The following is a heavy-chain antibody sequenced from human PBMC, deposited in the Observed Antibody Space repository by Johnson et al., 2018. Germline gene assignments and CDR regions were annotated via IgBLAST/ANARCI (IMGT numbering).Heavy chain of an antibody. CDR3: ASTIAVAGPYYMDV. CDR2: INTDGRSP. CDR1: GFTFSSYW. V-gene: IGHV3-74*02. J-gene: IGHJ6*03. Sequence: EVQLLESGGILVQHGGSLRLSCAASGFTFSSYWMHWVRQVPGKGLVWVSRINTDGRSPSHADSGKGRFTISSDNARKMLDLPMTSLRAEDTAVYYWASTIAVAGPYYMDVWGKGTTVTVSS. D-gene: IGHD6-19*01.